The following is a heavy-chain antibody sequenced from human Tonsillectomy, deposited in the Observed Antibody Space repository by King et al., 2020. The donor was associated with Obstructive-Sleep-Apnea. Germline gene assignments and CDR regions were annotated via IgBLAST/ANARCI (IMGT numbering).Heavy chain of an antibody. CDR2: ISDNGNTI. D-gene: IGHD4-23*01. CDR1: GFTFSDYY. Sequence: VQLVESGGGLVKPGGSLRLSCAASGFTFSDYYMSWIRQAPGKGQEWVSCISDNGNTIYYGDSVKGRFTISRDNAKNSLYLQMNSLRAEDTAVYYCSSSSVSPVRVYWCQGALVTVSA. CDR3: SSSSVSPVRVY. V-gene: IGHV3-11*01. J-gene: IGHJ1*01.